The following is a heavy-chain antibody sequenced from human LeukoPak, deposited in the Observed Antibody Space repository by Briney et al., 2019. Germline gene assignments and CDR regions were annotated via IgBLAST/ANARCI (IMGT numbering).Heavy chain of an antibody. CDR2: INPNSGGT. CDR1: GYTFTGYY. V-gene: IGHV1-2*02. J-gene: IGHJ4*02. D-gene: IGHD2-2*01. CDR3: ARVTLYCSSTSCLSRGADY. Sequence: GASMTVSCKASGYTFTGYYMHWVRQAPGQGLEWMGWINPNSGGTNYAQKFQGRVTMTRDTSISTAYMELSSLRSDDTAVYYCARVTLYCSSTSCLSRGADYWGQGTLVTVSS.